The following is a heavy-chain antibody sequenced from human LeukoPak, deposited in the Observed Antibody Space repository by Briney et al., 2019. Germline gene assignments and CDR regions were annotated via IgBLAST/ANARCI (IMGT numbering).Heavy chain of an antibody. Sequence: GGSLRLSCAASGFTLSSFAMSCVRQAPGKGMEWVSAISGSGGSTYYADSVKGRFTISRDNSKNTLYLQMNSLRAEDTAVYYCSKATGYGIVATIFHYWGQGTLVTVSS. J-gene: IGHJ4*02. D-gene: IGHD5-12*01. CDR3: SKATGYGIVATIFHY. CDR2: ISGSGGST. CDR1: GFTLSSFA. V-gene: IGHV3-23*01.